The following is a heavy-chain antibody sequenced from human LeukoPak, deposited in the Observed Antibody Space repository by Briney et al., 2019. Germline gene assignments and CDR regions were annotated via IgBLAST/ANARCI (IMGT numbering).Heavy chain of an antibody. D-gene: IGHD3-22*01. CDR3: ARASGTDGSGYVQVDY. Sequence: HPGGSLRLSCAASGFTFNNYWMHWVRHAPGKGLVWVSRINSDGTDTTYADSVKGRFTISRDNAQSTVYLQMNSLRTEDTAVYYCARASGTDGSGYVQVDYWGQGTLVTVSS. CDR2: INSDGTDT. V-gene: IGHV3-74*03. J-gene: IGHJ4*02. CDR1: GFTFNNYW.